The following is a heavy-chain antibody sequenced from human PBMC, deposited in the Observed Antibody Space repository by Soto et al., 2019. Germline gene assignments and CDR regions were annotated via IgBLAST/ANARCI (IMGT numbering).Heavy chain of an antibody. CDR1: TFSMYS. D-gene: IGHD1-26*01. J-gene: IGHJ5*02. CDR2: ISSGSAFI. CDR3: TRDQGGSYDSWFDP. Sequence: EVQVVESRGGLVKPGGSLRLSCNFTFSMYSMNWVRQAPGKGLEWVASISSGSAFIKYADSVKGRFSISRDNAKNSVSLQMNSLRAEDTAMYYCTRDQGGSYDSWFDPWGRGTQVTVSS. V-gene: IGHV3-21*01.